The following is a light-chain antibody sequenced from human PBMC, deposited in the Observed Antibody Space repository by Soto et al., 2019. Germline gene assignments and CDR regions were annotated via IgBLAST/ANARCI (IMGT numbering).Light chain of an antibody. CDR1: QDINKN. CDR3: QQSYRTPL. J-gene: IGKJ3*01. V-gene: IGKV1-39*01. CDR2: AAS. Sequence: DIQMTQSPSSLSASVGDIVTITCQASQDINKNLIWYQQKPGKAPKLLIYAASNLQSGVPSRFSGSGSGTDFTLSISSLQPEDFATYYCQQSYRTPLFGPGTKVDIK.